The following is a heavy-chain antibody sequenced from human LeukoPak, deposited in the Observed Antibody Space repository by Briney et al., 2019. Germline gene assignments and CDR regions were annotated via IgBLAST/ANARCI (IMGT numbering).Heavy chain of an antibody. CDR2: ISHDGSNK. V-gene: IGHV3-30*19. CDR3: ARGRGYDHLDY. J-gene: IGHJ4*02. Sequence: GGSLRLSCAASGFTFSSYGMHWVRQAPGKGLEWVAVISHDGSNKYYADSVKGRFTISRDNSKNTLYLQMNSLRAEDTAVYYCARGRGYDHLDYWGQGTLVTVSS. D-gene: IGHD5-12*01. CDR1: GFTFSSYG.